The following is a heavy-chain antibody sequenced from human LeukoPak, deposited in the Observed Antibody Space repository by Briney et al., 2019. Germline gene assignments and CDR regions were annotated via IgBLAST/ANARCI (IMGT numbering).Heavy chain of an antibody. CDR3: ARLKGQGPRHVPAT. V-gene: IGHV3-23*01. CDR2: ITASGGDT. Sequence: PGGSLRLSCSGSGFNFTMSAMSWVRQAPGKGLAWVSGITASGGDTSYSDSARGRFTISRDNSKNKVYLEMNSLRVDDTAMYFCARLKGQGPRHVPATWGQGALVTVSS. CDR1: GFNFTMSA. J-gene: IGHJ5*02. D-gene: IGHD2-2*01.